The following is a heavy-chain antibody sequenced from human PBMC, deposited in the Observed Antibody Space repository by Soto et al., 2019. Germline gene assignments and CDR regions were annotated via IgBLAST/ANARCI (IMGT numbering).Heavy chain of an antibody. Sequence: GGSLRLSCAASGFTFSSYGMHWVRQAPGKGLEWVAVVLYDGRNKYYADSVKGRFTISRDNSKNTVYLQMNSLRAEDTALYYCAKAGYYDSSGYYELDYWGQGTLVTVSS. V-gene: IGHV3-30*18. D-gene: IGHD3-22*01. J-gene: IGHJ4*02. CDR3: AKAGYYDSSGYYELDY. CDR2: VLYDGRNK. CDR1: GFTFSSYG.